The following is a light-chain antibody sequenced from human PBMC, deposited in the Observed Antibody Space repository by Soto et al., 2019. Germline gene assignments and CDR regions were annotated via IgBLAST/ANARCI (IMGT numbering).Light chain of an antibody. J-gene: IGLJ3*02. V-gene: IGLV1-40*01. CDR1: SSNIGAGYD. Sequence: QSVLTQPPSVSGAPGQRVTISCTGSSSNIGAGYDVHWYQQLPGTAPKLLIYGNSNRPSGVPDRFSGSKSGTSASLAITGLQAEDAADYSCQSYDSSLSGSVFGGGTKLTVL. CDR3: QSYDSSLSGSV. CDR2: GNS.